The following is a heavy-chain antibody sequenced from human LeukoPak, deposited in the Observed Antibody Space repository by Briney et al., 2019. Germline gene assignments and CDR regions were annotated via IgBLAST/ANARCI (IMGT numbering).Heavy chain of an antibody. V-gene: IGHV3-30*18. CDR2: ISYDGSNK. D-gene: IGHD2-2*01. CDR3: AKDIYAWGCSSTSCYVGYYFDY. J-gene: IGHJ4*02. CDR1: GFTFSSYD. Sequence: GGSLRLSCAASGFTFSSYDMHWVRQAPGKGLEWVAVISYDGSNKYYADSVRGRFTISRDNSKNTLYLQMNSLRAEDTAMYYCAKDIYAWGCSSTSCYVGYYFDYWGQGTLVTVSS.